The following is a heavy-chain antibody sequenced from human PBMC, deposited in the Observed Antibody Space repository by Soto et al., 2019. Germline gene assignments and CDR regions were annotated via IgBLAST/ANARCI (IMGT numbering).Heavy chain of an antibody. J-gene: IGHJ6*02. D-gene: IGHD6-6*01. CDR2: MNSGGRS. CDR3: AKALQYSSSRDYFYYGMDV. CDR1: GFTFSNYS. Sequence: GGSLRLSCAASGFTFSNYSMSRVRQAPGKGLEWVSGMNSGGRSYYADSVKGRFTISRDTSKNMLYLQMNSLRADDTAVFYCAKALQYSSSRDYFYYGMDVWGQGTTVTVSS. V-gene: IGHV3-23*01.